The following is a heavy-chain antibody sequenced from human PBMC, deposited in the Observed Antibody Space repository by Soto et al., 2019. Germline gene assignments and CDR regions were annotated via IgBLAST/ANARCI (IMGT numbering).Heavy chain of an antibody. CDR3: ARDLRSASGWYAPGY. D-gene: IGHD6-19*01. CDR2: ISVFSGTS. V-gene: IGHV3-23*01. Sequence: GGSLRLSCAASGFTFTDNAMMWVRQAPGKGLEWVSTISVFSGTSFYADSVEGRFTISKDNSKSTVYLQLNSLRAEDTAVYYCARDLRSASGWYAPGYWGQGTMVTVSS. J-gene: IGHJ4*02. CDR1: GFTFTDNA.